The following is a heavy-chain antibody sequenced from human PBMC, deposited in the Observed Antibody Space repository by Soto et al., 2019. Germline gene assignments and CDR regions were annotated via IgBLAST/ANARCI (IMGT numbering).Heavy chain of an antibody. CDR1: GGSISSSHW. D-gene: IGHD1-20*01. J-gene: IGHJ3*01. Sequence: QVQLQESGPGLVKPSGTLSLTCAVSGGSISSSHWWTWVRQSPGKGLEYIGEISHSGTSNSNPSLKSRVTLSVDRSKNHMSLSLTSATAADTAVYYCARVVLSITRGAFDAWGQGTPVIVSS. CDR2: ISHSGTS. CDR3: ARVVLSITRGAFDA. V-gene: IGHV4-4*02.